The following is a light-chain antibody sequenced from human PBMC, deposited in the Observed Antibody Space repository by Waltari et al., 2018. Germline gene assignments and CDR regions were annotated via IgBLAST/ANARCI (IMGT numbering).Light chain of an antibody. CDR1: SSDVGSYNL. Sequence: QSALTQPASVSGSPGQSITISCTGTSSDVGSYNLVSWYQQHPGKAPTLMFYKVSKRTSGVSTRFSCSKSGNTASLTISGLQAEDEADYYCCSYAGSSTLVFGGGTKLTVL. CDR2: KVS. J-gene: IGLJ2*01. CDR3: CSYAGSSTLV. V-gene: IGLV2-23*02.